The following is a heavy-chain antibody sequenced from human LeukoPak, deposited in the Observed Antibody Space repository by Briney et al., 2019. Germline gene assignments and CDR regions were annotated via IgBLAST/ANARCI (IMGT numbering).Heavy chain of an antibody. CDR2: ISSSSSYI. CDR1: GFTFSSYS. CDR3: AKDPWESYGGRYYYYGMDV. D-gene: IGHD4-23*01. J-gene: IGHJ6*02. V-gene: IGHV3-21*04. Sequence: SGGSLRLSCAASGFTFSSYSMNWVRQAPGKGLEWVSSISSSSSYIYYADSVKGRFTISRDNAKNTLYLQMNSLRAEDTGVYHCAKDPWESYGGRYYYYGMDVWGQGTTVSVSS.